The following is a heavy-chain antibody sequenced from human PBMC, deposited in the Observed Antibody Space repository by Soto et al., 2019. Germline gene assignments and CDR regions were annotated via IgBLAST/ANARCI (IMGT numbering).Heavy chain of an antibody. Sequence: QVPLVESGGGVVQPGRSLRLSCAASGFTFSSYGMHWVRQAPGKGLEWVAVISYDGSNKYYADSVKGRFTISRDNSKNTLYLQMNSLRAEDTAVYYGAKAPSYGGKVDWGQGTLVTVTS. D-gene: IGHD4-17*01. CDR2: ISYDGSNK. CDR3: AKAPSYGGKVD. V-gene: IGHV3-30*18. CDR1: GFTFSSYG. J-gene: IGHJ4*02.